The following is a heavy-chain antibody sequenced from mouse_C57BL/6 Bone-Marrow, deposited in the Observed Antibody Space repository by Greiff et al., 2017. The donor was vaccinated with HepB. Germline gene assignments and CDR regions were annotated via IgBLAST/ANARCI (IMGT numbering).Heavy chain of an antibody. J-gene: IGHJ1*03. CDR2: ISYSGST. D-gene: IGHD1-1*01. CDR3: AREGGSSYRYWYFDV. Sequence: EVKVVESGPGMVKPSQSLSLTCTVTGYSITSGYDWHWIRHFPGNKLEWMGYISYSGSTNYNPSLKSRISITHDTSKNHFFLKLNSVTTEDTATYYCAREGGSSYRYWYFDVWGTGTTVTVSS. V-gene: IGHV3-1*01. CDR1: GYSITSGYD.